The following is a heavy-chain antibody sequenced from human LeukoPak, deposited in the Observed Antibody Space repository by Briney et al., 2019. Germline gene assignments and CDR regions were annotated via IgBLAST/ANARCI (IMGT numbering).Heavy chain of an antibody. V-gene: IGHV3-7*01. J-gene: IGHJ4*02. CDR2: IKQDGSEK. Sequence: GGSLRLSCAASGFTFSSYWMSWVRQAPGKGLEWVANIKQDGSEKYYVDSVKGRFTISRDNAKNSLYLQMNSLRAEDTAVYYCARHTYYYDSSGYYYWYYFDYWGQGTLVTVSS. CDR1: GFTFSSYW. D-gene: IGHD3-22*01. CDR3: ARHTYYYDSSGYYYWYYFDY.